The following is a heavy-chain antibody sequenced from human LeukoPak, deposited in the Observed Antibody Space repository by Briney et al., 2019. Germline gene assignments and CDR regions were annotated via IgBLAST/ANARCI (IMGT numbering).Heavy chain of an antibody. CDR3: ARPRVEYYYGSGSYGAFDI. D-gene: IGHD3-10*01. V-gene: IGHV5-51*01. J-gene: IGHJ3*02. Sequence: GESLKISCKGSGYTFTTDWIVWVRQMPGKGLEWMGIIYPGDSDTRYSPSFQGQVTISADKSISTAYLQWSSLKASDSAIYYCARPRVEYYYGSGSYGAFDIWGQGTMVTVSS. CDR2: IYPGDSDT. CDR1: GYTFTTDW.